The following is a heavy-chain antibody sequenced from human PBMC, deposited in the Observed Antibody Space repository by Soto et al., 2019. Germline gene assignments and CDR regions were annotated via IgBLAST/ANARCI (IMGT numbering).Heavy chain of an antibody. Sequence: SETLSLTCTVSGGSISSSSYYWGWIRQPPGKGLEWIGSIYYSGSTYYNPSLKSRVTISVDTSKNQFSLKLSSVTAADTAVYYCARRAEAAAGKVSSDYWGQGTLVTVSS. V-gene: IGHV4-39*01. J-gene: IGHJ4*02. CDR3: ARRAEAAAGKVSSDY. D-gene: IGHD6-13*01. CDR2: IYYSGST. CDR1: GGSISSSSYY.